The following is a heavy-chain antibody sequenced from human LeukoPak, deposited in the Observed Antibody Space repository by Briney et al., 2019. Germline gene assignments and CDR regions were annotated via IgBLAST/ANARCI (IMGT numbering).Heavy chain of an antibody. J-gene: IGHJ3*02. V-gene: IGHV4-59*12. CDR3: ARAMITMVRGGQDAFDI. D-gene: IGHD3-10*01. CDR2: IYYSGST. Sequence: SETLSLTCTVSGGSISSYYWSWIRQPPGKGLEWIGYIYYSGSTNYNPSLKSRVTISVDTSENQFSLKLSSVTAADTAVYYCARAMITMVRGGQDAFDIWGQGTMVTVSS. CDR1: GGSISSYY.